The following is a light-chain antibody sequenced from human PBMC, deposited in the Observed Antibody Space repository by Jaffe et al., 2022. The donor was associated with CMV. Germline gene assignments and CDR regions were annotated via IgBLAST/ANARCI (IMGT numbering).Light chain of an antibody. V-gene: IGKV4-1*01. CDR1: QTVLYSSNKKNY. J-gene: IGKJ1*01. Sequence: DIVMTQSPDSLAVSLGERATINCKSSQTVLYSSNKKNYLAWYQQKPGQPPKLLIYWASTRESGVPDRFSGSGSGTDFTLTISSLQTEDVAVYYCQQYYSSPPWTFGQGTNVEIK. CDR2: WAS. CDR3: QQYYSSPPWT.